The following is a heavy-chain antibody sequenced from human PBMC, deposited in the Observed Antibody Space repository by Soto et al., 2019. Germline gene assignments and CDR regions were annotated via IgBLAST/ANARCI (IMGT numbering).Heavy chain of an antibody. V-gene: IGHV1-69*18. D-gene: IGHD6-13*01. CDR1: GGTFSSYG. Sequence: QAQLVQSGAEVKKPGSSVKVSCKSSGGTFSSYGINWVRQAPGQGPEWMGMIIPNFGTPKYAQKFQGRVTITADESTRTSYMELSSLRSEDTAMYYCARDGRSSSYDYWGQGTLVTVSS. J-gene: IGHJ4*02. CDR3: ARDGRSSSYDY. CDR2: IIPNFGTP.